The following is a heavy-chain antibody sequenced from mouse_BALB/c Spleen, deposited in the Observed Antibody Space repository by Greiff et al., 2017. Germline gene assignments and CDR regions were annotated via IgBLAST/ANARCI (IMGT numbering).Heavy chain of an antibody. CDR3: ARHSTTVVAKDAMDY. J-gene: IGHJ4*01. CDR2: ISNGGGST. CDR1: GFTFSSYT. Sequence: LVESGGGLVQPGGSLKLSCAASGFTFSSYTMSWVRQTPEKRLEWVAYISNGGGSTYYPDTVKGRFTISRDNAKNTLYLQMSSLKSEDTAMYYCARHSTTVVAKDAMDYWGQGTSVTVSS. D-gene: IGHD1-1*01. V-gene: IGHV5-12-2*01.